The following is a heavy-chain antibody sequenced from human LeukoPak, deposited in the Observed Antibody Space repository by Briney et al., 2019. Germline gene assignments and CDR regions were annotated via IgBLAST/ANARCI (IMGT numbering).Heavy chain of an antibody. J-gene: IGHJ4*02. Sequence: GSLRLSCAASGFTFSTYGMHWVRQAPGKGLEWVAVIWYDGRTQFYAESVKGRFAVSRDNSKSTLYLQMNSLRAEDTAVYHCARGEYYHESSGYPNYWGQGTLVTVSS. CDR3: ARGEYYHESSGYPNY. D-gene: IGHD3-22*01. CDR2: IWYDGRTQ. CDR1: GFTFSTYG. V-gene: IGHV3-33*01.